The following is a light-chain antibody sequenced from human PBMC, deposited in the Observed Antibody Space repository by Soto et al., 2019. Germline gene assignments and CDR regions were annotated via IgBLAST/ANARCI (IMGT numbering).Light chain of an antibody. CDR2: AAS. CDR3: QQSYSSPPT. V-gene: IGKV1-39*01. Sequence: DIQMTQSPSSLSASVGDRVIITCRARQSISSYLNWYQQKPGKAPKLLIYAASSLQSGVPSRFSGSGSGTDFTLTISSLQPEDFATYYCQQSYSSPPTFGGGTKVEIK. J-gene: IGKJ4*01. CDR1: QSISSY.